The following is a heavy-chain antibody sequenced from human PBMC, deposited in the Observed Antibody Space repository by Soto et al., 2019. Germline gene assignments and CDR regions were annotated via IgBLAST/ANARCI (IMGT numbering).Heavy chain of an antibody. D-gene: IGHD1-7*01. V-gene: IGHV3-64*01. J-gene: IGHJ4*02. CDR2: ISSNGGTT. CDR3: VRRVSGNYDY. CDR1: GFTFSSYD. Sequence: EVQLAESGGGMVKPGGSLRLSWVASGFTFSSYDMHWVRQAPGKGLEYVSCISSNGGTTYYGNSVKGRFTISRDNSKNTLYLQMGSLRAEDMAVYYCVRRVSGNYDYWGQGTLVTVSS.